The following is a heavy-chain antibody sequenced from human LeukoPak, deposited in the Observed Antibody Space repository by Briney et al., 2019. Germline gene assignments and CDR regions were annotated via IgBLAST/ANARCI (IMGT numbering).Heavy chain of an antibody. D-gene: IGHD3-22*01. V-gene: IGHV3-23*01. CDR3: AKRGVVIRVILVGFHKEAYYFDS. Sequence: GSLRLSCAVSGITLSNYGMSWVRQAPGKGLEWVAGISGSGGSTNYAASVKGRFTISRDNPKNTLYLQMNSLRAEDTAVYFCAKRGVVIRVILVGFHKEAYYFDSWGQGALVTVSS. J-gene: IGHJ4*02. CDR1: GITLSNYG. CDR2: ISGSGGST.